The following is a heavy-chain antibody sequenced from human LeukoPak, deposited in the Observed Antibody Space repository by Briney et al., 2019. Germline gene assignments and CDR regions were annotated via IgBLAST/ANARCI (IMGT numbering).Heavy chain of an antibody. V-gene: IGHV7-4-1*02. CDR1: GYTFTSYA. CDR2: INTNTGNP. CDR3: ARGGHITMIAVAPLSTT. Sequence: ASVKVSCKASGYTFTSYAMNWVRQAPGQGLEWMGWINTNTGNPTYAQGFTGRFVFSLDTSVSTAYLQISSLKAEDTAVYYCARGGHITMIAVAPLSTTWGQGTLVTVSS. D-gene: IGHD3-22*01. J-gene: IGHJ4*02.